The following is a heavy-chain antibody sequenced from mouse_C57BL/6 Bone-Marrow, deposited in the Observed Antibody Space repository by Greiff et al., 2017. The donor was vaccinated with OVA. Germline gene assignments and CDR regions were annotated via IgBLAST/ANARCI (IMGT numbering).Heavy chain of an antibody. CDR3: ARNGLYYGSRPGYFDV. CDR1: GFSLTSYG. D-gene: IGHD1-1*01. J-gene: IGHJ1*03. V-gene: IGHV2-2*01. Sequence: VQLQQSGPGLVQPSQSLSITCTVSGFSLTSYGVHWVRQSPGKGLEWLGVIWSGGSTDYNAAFISRLSISKDNSKSQVFFKMNSLQADDTAIYYCARNGLYYGSRPGYFDVWGTGTTVTVSS. CDR2: IWSGGST.